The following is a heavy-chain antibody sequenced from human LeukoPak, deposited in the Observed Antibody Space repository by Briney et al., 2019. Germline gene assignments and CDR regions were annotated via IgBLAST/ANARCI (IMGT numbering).Heavy chain of an antibody. Sequence: PSQTLSLTCAVSGGSISSGGYSWSWIRQPPGKGPEWIGYIYHSGSTYYNPSLKSRVTISVDRSKNQFSLKLSSVTAADTAVYYCAREAPAASHINWFDPWGQGTLVTVSS. CDR3: AREAPAASHINWFDP. D-gene: IGHD2-21*01. CDR1: GGSISSGGYS. J-gene: IGHJ5*02. CDR2: IYHSGST. V-gene: IGHV4-30-2*01.